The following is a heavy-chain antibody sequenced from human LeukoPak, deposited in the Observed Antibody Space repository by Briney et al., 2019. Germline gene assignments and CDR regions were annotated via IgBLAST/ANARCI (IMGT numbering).Heavy chain of an antibody. Sequence: GGSLRLSCAASGFTFSIYAMNWVRQAPGKGLEWVSGISWNSGSIGYADSVRGRFTISRDNSKNTLYLQMNSLRAEDTAVYYCAKGSWDAYWYFDLWGRGTLVTVSS. J-gene: IGHJ2*01. D-gene: IGHD1-26*01. CDR3: AKGSWDAYWYFDL. CDR2: ISWNSGSI. V-gene: IGHV3-23*01. CDR1: GFTFSIYA.